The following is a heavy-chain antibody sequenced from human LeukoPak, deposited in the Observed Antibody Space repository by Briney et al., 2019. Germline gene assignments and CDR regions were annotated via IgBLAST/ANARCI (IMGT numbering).Heavy chain of an antibody. Sequence: SETLSLTCTVSGGPISSYYWSWIRQPPGKGLEWIGYIYYSGSTNYNPSLKSRVTISVDTSKNQFSLKLSSVTAADTAVYYCARDKRGRDYFDYWGQGTLVTVSS. CDR1: GGPISSYY. CDR3: ARDKRGRDYFDY. J-gene: IGHJ4*02. CDR2: IYYSGST. V-gene: IGHV4-59*01. D-gene: IGHD5-24*01.